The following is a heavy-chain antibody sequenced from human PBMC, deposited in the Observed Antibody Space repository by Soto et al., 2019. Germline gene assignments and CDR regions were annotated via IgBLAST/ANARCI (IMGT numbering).Heavy chain of an antibody. J-gene: IGHJ6*02. CDR2: TSYDGSNK. CDR3: ARDQEGGLFSGGSCHYYYGMDV. V-gene: IGHV3-30-3*01. D-gene: IGHD2-15*01. Sequence: QVQLVESGGGVVQPGTSLRLSCTASGFTFSNYSMHWVRQAPGKGLEWVAVTSYDGSNKYYEDYVKGRFTISRDNSKNKMYVQKNSLRGEDTAIYYCARDQEGGLFSGGSCHYYYGMDVGGLGTPVTVSS. CDR1: GFTFSNYS.